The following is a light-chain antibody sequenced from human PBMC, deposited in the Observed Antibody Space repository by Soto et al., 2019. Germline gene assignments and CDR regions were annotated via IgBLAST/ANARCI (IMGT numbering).Light chain of an antibody. Sequence: DIQLTQSPSFLSASIGDRVTITCRASQGISSYLAGYQQKPGKAPKLLIYSASILQSGVPSRFSGSGSGTEFTLTISSLQPEDFATYFCQHLNIYSPLTFGQGTRLEI. J-gene: IGKJ5*01. CDR2: SAS. CDR1: QGISSY. CDR3: QHLNIYSPLT. V-gene: IGKV1-9*01.